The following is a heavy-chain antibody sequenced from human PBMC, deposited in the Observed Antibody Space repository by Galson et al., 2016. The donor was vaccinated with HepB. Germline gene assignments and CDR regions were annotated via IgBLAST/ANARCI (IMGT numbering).Heavy chain of an antibody. CDR1: GASISSYY. CDR2: IYYSGGT. V-gene: IGHV4-59*01. CDR3: ARGIVGVPSWFDP. Sequence: EPLSLTCTVSGASISSYYWNWIRQPPGKGLEWIGYIYYSGGTNYNPSLKSRVTISADTSKNQLSLKLSSATATDTAVYYCARGIVGVPSWFDPWGQGTLVTVSS. J-gene: IGHJ5*02. D-gene: IGHD1-26*01.